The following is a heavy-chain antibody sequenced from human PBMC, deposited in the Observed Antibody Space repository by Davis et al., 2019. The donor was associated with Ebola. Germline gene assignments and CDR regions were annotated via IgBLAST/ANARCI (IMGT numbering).Heavy chain of an antibody. V-gene: IGHV1-18*01. D-gene: IGHD6-13*01. CDR1: GYTFTSYG. CDR2: ISAYNGNT. Sequence: ASVKVSCKASGYTFTSYGISWVRQAPGQGLEWMGWISAYNGNTNYAQKLQGRVTMTTDTSTSTAYMELRSLRSDDTAVYYWARGPLPGLGSSWYYYYYYYGMDVWGQGTTVTVSS. CDR3: ARGPLPGLGSSWYYYYYYYGMDV. J-gene: IGHJ6*02.